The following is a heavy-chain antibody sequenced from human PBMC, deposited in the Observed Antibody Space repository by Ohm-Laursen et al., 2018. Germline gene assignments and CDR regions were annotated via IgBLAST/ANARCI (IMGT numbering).Heavy chain of an antibody. Sequence: SLRLSCAASGFIFSSFAMTWVRQAPGKGLEWVSVISGSGDDTYYTDSVKGRFTVSRDISNNTVYLHMVSLGAEDTAVYYCAKDQNELGSGSYLYYYYGMDVWGQGTTVTVSS. D-gene: IGHD1-26*01. CDR1: GFIFSSFA. CDR3: AKDQNELGSGSYLYYYYGMDV. CDR2: ISGSGDDT. V-gene: IGHV3-23*01. J-gene: IGHJ6*02.